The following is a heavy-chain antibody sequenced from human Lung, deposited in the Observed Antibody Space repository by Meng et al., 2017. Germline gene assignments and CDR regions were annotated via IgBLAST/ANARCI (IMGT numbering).Heavy chain of an antibody. V-gene: IGHV4-61*01. Sequence: VRLQESGPGLLRPSETLSLTCSVSGDSVSSGCYYWGWIRQPPGQGLEWIGYVYFSRSTNYYPSLKGRVTISLDTSKNQFSLKLISVTAADTAVYYCARGGTVVNLGYWGPGTLVTVSS. CDR3: ARGGTVVNLGY. J-gene: IGHJ4*02. CDR2: VYFSRST. CDR1: GDSVSSGCYY. D-gene: IGHD4-23*01.